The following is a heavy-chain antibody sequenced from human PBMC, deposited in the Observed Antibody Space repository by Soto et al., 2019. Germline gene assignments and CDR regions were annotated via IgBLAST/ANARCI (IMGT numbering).Heavy chain of an antibody. D-gene: IGHD3-3*01. CDR3: TREKWNRWSGSRAPFDI. CDR1: GVTFSDNV. V-gene: IGHV1-69*01. Sequence: QEQLEQSGTEVQKPGSSVKLSCKASGVTFSDNVITWVRRAPGQGLEWIGGIITISNTANYAPKLQGRVTITADGPRNTAYLGLSSLRSEDTAVYFCTREKWNRWSGSRAPFDIWGQGTMVSVSS. J-gene: IGHJ3*02. CDR2: IITISNTA.